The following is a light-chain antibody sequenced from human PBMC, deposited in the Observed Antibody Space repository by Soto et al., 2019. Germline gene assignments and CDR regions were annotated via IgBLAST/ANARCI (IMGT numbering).Light chain of an antibody. CDR3: QYYDKLAKAIT. V-gene: IGKV3-20*01. Sequence: EIVLTQSPGTLSLSPGDRATLSCRASETVTGKYLAWYQQKAGQAPRLLIFAASNRATGIPDRFSGSGSGTDFTLTISRLEPEDFAVYYCQYYDKLAKAITFGQGTRLENK. CDR1: ETVTGKY. J-gene: IGKJ5*01. CDR2: AAS.